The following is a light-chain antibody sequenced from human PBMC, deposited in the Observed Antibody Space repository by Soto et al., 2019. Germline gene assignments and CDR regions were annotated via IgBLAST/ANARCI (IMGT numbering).Light chain of an antibody. CDR3: QQCYSRPLT. Sequence: DIQLTQSPSSLSASLGDRVTITCRASQSISNFLNWYQQKPGQAPKLLISSASNLQSGVPSRFSGSGSGTDFTLTISSLQPEDFATYYCQQCYSRPLTSGGGTKVDI. CDR1: QSISNF. CDR2: SAS. V-gene: IGKV1-39*01. J-gene: IGKJ4*01.